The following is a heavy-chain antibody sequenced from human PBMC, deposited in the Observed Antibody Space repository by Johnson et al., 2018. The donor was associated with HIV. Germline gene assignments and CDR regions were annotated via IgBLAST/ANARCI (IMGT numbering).Heavy chain of an antibody. CDR2: IGTAGDT. D-gene: IGHD3-22*01. Sequence: VQLVESGGDWVQPGGSLRLSCAASGFTFSIYDMHWVRQPTGKGLEWVSAIGTAGDTYYAASVRGRITISRENAKNSLDLQMNSLRAEDTALYYCAKDMRRWTMISPGGDIWGQGTMVTVSS. V-gene: IGHV3-13*01. J-gene: IGHJ3*02. CDR3: AKDMRRWTMISPGGDI. CDR1: GFTFSIYD.